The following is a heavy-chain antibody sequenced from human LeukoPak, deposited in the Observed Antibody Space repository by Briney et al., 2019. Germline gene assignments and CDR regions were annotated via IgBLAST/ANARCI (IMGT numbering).Heavy chain of an antibody. D-gene: IGHD6-19*01. CDR3: ARDPHVLTPSRGGSGWYGGWFDP. J-gene: IGHJ5*02. V-gene: IGHV1-2*02. CDR1: GYTFTGYY. CDR2: INPNSGGT. Sequence: GASVKVSCKASGYTFTGYYMHWVRQAPGQGLEWMGWINPNSGGTNYAQKFRGRVTMTRDTSISTAYMELSSLRSEDTAVYYCARDPHVLTPSRGGSGWYGGWFDPWGQGTLVTVSS.